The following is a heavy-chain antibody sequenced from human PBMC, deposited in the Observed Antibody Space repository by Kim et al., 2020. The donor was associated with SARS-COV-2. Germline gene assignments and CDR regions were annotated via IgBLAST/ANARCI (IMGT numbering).Heavy chain of an antibody. CDR1: GFTFSSYG. J-gene: IGHJ6*02. CDR3: AKELPPGYSSGWSYYYYGKDV. Sequence: GGSLRLSCAASGFTFSSYGMHWVRQAPGKGLEWVAVISYDGSNKYYADSVKGRFTTSRDNSKNTRYLQMNGLRAEDTAVYYCAKELPPGYSSGWSYYYYGKDVWGQGATVTVSS. CDR2: ISYDGSNK. V-gene: IGHV3-30*18. D-gene: IGHD6-19*01.